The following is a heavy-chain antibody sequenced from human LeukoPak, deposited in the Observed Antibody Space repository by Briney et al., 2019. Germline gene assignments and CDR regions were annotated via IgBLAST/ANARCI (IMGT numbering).Heavy chain of an antibody. CDR2: MNPNSGNT. J-gene: IGHJ6*03. V-gene: IGHV1-8*01. D-gene: IGHD6-6*01. CDR1: GYTFTSYD. Sequence: ASVKVSCKASGYTFTSYDINWVRQATGQGLEWMGWMNPNSGNTGYAQKFQGRVTMTGNTSISTAYMELSSLRSEDTAVYYCARGAGLIAARLYYYYYYYMDVWGKGTTVTVSS. CDR3: ARGAGLIAARLYYYYYYYMDV.